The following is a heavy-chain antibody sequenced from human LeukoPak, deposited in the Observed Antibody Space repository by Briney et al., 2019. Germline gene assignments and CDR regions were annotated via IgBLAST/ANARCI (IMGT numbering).Heavy chain of an antibody. CDR1: GDSPFRNIIG. D-gene: IGHD6-19*01. V-gene: IGHV6-1*01. Sequence: SQTLSHTCAISGDSPFRNIIGCTWIRHSPTRGLEWLGRTYYRSKQNNDNAGCVKCRLTINPDTSKNPVALQLNSVTPEDTAVYYCARAVAGKLDYWGQGTLVTVSS. J-gene: IGHJ4*02. CDR2: TYYRSKQNN. CDR3: ARAVAGKLDY.